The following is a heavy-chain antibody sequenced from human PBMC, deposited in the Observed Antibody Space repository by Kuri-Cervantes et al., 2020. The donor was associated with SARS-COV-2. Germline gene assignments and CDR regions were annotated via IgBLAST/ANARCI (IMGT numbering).Heavy chain of an antibody. CDR2: ISSSSSQS. Sequence: GESLKISCAASGFTCSTYSMTWVRQAPGKGLEWVSSISSSSSQSYYVDSVKGRFTISRDNAKNSLDLQMNSLRAEDTAVYYCASLLSGGGAHLYYFYMDAWGKGTSVTVSS. J-gene: IGHJ6*03. V-gene: IGHV3-21*01. CDR3: ASLLSGGGAHLYYFYMDA. D-gene: IGHD3-16*01. CDR1: GFTCSTYS.